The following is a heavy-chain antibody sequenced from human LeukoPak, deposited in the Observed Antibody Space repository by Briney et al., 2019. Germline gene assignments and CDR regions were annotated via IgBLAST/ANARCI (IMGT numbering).Heavy chain of an antibody. CDR2: ISSSSSYI. Sequence: GGSLRLSCAASGFTFSSYSMNWVRQAPGKGLEWVSSISSSSSYIYYADSVKGRFTISRDNAKNSLYLQMNSLRAEDAAVYYCARPMTTVTTGDYWGQGTLVTVSS. CDR1: GFTFSSYS. V-gene: IGHV3-21*01. J-gene: IGHJ4*02. D-gene: IGHD4-17*01. CDR3: ARPMTTVTTGDY.